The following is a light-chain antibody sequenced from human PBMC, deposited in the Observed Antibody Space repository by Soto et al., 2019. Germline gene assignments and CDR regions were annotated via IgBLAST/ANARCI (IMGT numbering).Light chain of an antibody. CDR2: AAS. CDR3: QQSYTTLRT. CDR1: ETISSY. V-gene: IGKV1-39*01. Sequence: DLQMTQSPSSLSASVGDRITITCRASETISSYLNWYQQKPGEAPKLLIYAASSLHTGVPSRFSGSGSATDFTLTITSLHPDDFATYFCQQSYTTLRTFGQGTKVEIQ. J-gene: IGKJ1*01.